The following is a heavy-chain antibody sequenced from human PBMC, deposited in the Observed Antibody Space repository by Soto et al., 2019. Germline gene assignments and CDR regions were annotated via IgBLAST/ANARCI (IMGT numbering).Heavy chain of an antibody. CDR2: ISGSGGST. V-gene: IGHV3-23*01. Sequence: GGSLRLSCAASGFTFSSYAMSWVRQAPGKGLEWVSAISGSGGSTYYADSVKGRFPISRDNSKNTLYLQMNSLRAEDTAVYFCAKGLVRTPLFWGQGTLVTVSS. J-gene: IGHJ4*02. D-gene: IGHD3-16*01. CDR1: GFTFSSYA. CDR3: AKGLVRTPLF.